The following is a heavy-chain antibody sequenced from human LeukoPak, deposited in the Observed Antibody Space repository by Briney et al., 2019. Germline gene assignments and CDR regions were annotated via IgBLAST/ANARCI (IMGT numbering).Heavy chain of an antibody. CDR2: IDPSDSYT. V-gene: IGHV5-10-1*01. CDR3: ARRPPFGATSGSYYYYGMDV. CDR1: GYSFTSYW. D-gene: IGHD1-26*01. J-gene: IGHJ6*02. Sequence: GESLQISCKGSGYSFTSYWISWVRQMPGKGLEWMGRIDPSDSYTNYSPSFQGHVTISADKSISTAYLQWSSLKASDTAMYYCARRPPFGATSGSYYYYGMDVWGQGTRSPSP.